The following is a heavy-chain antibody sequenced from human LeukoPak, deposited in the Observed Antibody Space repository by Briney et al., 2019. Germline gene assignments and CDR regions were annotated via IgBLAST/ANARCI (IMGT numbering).Heavy chain of an antibody. V-gene: IGHV6-1*01. CDR2: TYYRSKWYN. J-gene: IGHJ3*02. CDR3: ARGLETYYYGSGSPGAFDI. D-gene: IGHD3-10*01. CDR1: GDSVSSNSAT. Sequence: SQTLSLTCAISGDSVSSNSATWNWIRRSPSSGLEWLGRTYYRSKWYNDYAVSVKSRITINPDTSKNQFYLQLNSVTPEDTAVYYCARGLETYYYGSGSPGAFDIWGQGTMVTVSS.